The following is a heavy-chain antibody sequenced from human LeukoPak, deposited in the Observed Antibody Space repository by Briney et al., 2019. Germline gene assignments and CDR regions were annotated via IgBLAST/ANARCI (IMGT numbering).Heavy chain of an antibody. Sequence: PSETLSFTCTVSGGSISSYYWSSIRQPPGKGLEWIGYIYYSGSTNYNPSLKSRVTISVDTSKNQFSLKLRSVPAADTAVYYCARHSGIAVGGSDDFYFWGQGTMVTVSS. CDR2: IYYSGST. V-gene: IGHV4-59*08. D-gene: IGHD6-19*01. J-gene: IGHJ3*01. CDR3: ARHSGIAVGGSDDFYF. CDR1: GGSISSYY.